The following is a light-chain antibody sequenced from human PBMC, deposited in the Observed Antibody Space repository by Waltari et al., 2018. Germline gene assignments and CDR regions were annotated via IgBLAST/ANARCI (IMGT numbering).Light chain of an antibody. CDR1: KSVSRT. V-gene: IGKV3-20*01. CDR3: QHYVSLPAT. Sequence: DIVLTQSPGTLFLSPGEGATLSCRASKSVSRTLAWYQQKPGQAPRLLIYGASRRATGIPDRFSGSGSGTDFSLTISRLEPDDSAVYFCQHYVSLPATFGQGTKVEIK. J-gene: IGKJ1*01. CDR2: GAS.